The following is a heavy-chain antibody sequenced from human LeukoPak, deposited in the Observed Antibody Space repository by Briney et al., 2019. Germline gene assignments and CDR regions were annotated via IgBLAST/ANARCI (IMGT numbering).Heavy chain of an antibody. D-gene: IGHD6-13*01. V-gene: IGHV1-69*13. Sequence: SVKVSCKASGGTFSSYAISGVRQAPGQGLEWMGGIIPIFGTANYEQKFQGRVTITSDESTSTAYMELSSLRSEDTAVYCCAGPSPSSSWYHRAFDIWGQGTMVTVSS. CDR3: AGPSPSSSWYHRAFDI. J-gene: IGHJ3*02. CDR1: GGTFSSYA. CDR2: IIPIFGTA.